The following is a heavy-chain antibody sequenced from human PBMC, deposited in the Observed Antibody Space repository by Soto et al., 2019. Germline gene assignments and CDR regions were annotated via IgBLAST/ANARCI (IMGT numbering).Heavy chain of an antibody. CDR1: GGTFSSYA. Sequence: QVQLVQSGAEVKKPGSSVKVSCKASGGTFSSYAISWVRQAPGQGLEWMGGIIPIFGTANYAQTFQGRVTITADESTSTAYMELSSLRSEDTAVDYCARDGVVLTGYSEGCFDYWGQGTLVTVSS. D-gene: IGHD3-9*01. CDR2: IIPIFGTA. CDR3: ARDGVVLTGYSEGCFDY. V-gene: IGHV1-69*01. J-gene: IGHJ4*02.